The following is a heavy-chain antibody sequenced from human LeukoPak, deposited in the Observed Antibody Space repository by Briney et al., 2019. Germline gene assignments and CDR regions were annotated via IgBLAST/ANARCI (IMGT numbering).Heavy chain of an antibody. CDR3: VRDRGTYRPIDY. V-gene: IGHV3-21*04. J-gene: IGHJ4*02. D-gene: IGHD1-26*01. Sequence: GGSLRLSCVASAFSLNTYNMNWVRQAPGKGLDWVSSISYSGSYIYYADSVKGRFTISRDNAQNSLYLQMNSLRADDTAVYYCVRDRGTYRPIDYWGQGTLVAVSS. CDR1: AFSLNTYN. CDR2: ISYSGSYI.